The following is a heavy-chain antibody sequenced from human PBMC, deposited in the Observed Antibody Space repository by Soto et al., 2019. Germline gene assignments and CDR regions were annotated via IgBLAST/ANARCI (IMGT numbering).Heavy chain of an antibody. Sequence: EVQLVESGGGLIQPGGSLRLSCAASGFSVSSNYMSWVRQAPGKGLEWVSVTYSGGNTYYADSVKGRFTISRDNSKNPLYLQMNSLRAEDTAVYYCARGNGYPTRFDYWGQGTLVTVSS. D-gene: IGHD5-18*01. CDR1: GFSVSSNY. J-gene: IGHJ4*02. V-gene: IGHV3-53*01. CDR3: ARGNGYPTRFDY. CDR2: TYSGGNT.